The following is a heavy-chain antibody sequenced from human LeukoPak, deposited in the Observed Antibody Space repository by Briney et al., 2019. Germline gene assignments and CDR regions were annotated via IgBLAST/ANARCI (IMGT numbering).Heavy chain of an antibody. V-gene: IGHV3-23*01. D-gene: IGHD6-6*01. CDR2: VSESGVTT. J-gene: IGHJ4*02. Sequence: GASLRLSCAASGFTFSSYAMNWVRQALGKGPEWVAAVSESGVTTYYADSVKGRFAISRDNSKNKVYLQMSSLRDDDTAVYYCAPRYSSFLGTGWFVFDYWGQGTLVTVSS. CDR1: GFTFSSYA. CDR3: APRYSSFLGTGWFVFDY.